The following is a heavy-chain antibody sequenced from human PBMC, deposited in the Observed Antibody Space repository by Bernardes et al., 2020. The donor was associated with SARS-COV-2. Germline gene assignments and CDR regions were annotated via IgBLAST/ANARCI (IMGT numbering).Heavy chain of an antibody. J-gene: IGHJ6*02. CDR2: INPNSGGT. V-gene: IGHV1-2*02. CDR1: GYTFTGYY. Sequence: ASVKVSCKASGYTFTGYYMHWVRQAPGQGLEWMGWINPNSGGTNYAQKFQGRVTMTRDTSISTAYMELSRLRSDDTAVYYCASRTDYSYYYGMDVWGQGTTVTVSS. CDR3: ASRTDYSYYYGMDV.